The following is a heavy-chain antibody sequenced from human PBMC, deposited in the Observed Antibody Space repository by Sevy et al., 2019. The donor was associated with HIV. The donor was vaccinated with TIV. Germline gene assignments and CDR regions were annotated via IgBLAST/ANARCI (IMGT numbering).Heavy chain of an antibody. V-gene: IGHV3-48*03. Sequence: RGFLRLSCTASGFTFSRYEMNWVRQGPGKGLEGVSHISTGGLPGGGPIYYADSVKGRFTISRDNAKNSLYLQMNSLRAEDTAVYYCTTSRRDDYNYYFDSWGQGTLVTVSS. D-gene: IGHD4-4*01. CDR3: TTSRRDDYNYYFDS. J-gene: IGHJ4*02. CDR1: GFTFSRYE. CDR2: ISTGGLPGGGPI.